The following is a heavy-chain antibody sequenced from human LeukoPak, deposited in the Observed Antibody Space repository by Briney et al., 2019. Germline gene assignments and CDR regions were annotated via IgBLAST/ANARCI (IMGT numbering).Heavy chain of an antibody. CDR2: ISYDGSNK. Sequence: GGSLRLSCAASGFTFSSYAMHWVRQAPGKGLEWVAVISYDGSNKYYADSVKGRFTISRDNSKNTLYLQMNSLRAEDTAVYYCARDLGDCSGGSCYRSPGGYFDYWGQGTLVTVSS. J-gene: IGHJ4*02. CDR1: GFTFSSYA. V-gene: IGHV3-30-3*01. CDR3: ARDLGDCSGGSCYRSPGGYFDY. D-gene: IGHD2-15*01.